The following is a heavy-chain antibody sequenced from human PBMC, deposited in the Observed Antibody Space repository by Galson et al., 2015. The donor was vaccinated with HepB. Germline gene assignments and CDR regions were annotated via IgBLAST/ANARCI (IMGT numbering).Heavy chain of an antibody. J-gene: IGHJ6*02. V-gene: IGHV3-30*18. CDR2: ISYDGSNK. CDR1: GFTFSSYG. CDR3: AKDKQFNGYYYGMDV. D-gene: IGHD5-24*01. Sequence: SLRLSCAASGFTFSSYGMHWVRQAPGKGLEWVAVISYDGSNKYYADSVKGRFTISRDNSKNTLYLQMNSLRAEDTAVYYCAKDKQFNGYYYGMDVWGQGTTVTVSS.